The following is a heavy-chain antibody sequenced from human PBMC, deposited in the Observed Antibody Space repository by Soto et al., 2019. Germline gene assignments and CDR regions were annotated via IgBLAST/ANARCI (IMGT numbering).Heavy chain of an antibody. V-gene: IGHV2-5*02. D-gene: IGHD1-26*01. CDR2: IYWDDSK. CDR1: GFSLTTDRVG. Sequence: QITLKESGPTLVKPTQTLTLTCTFSGFSLTTDRVGVGWIRQPPGEALEWLAVIYWDDSKTYRPSLESRLTITKDTSKSQLALTMTNMDTLDTATYYCAHAYGGRSLYWGQGTLVTVSS. J-gene: IGHJ4*02. CDR3: AHAYGGRSLY.